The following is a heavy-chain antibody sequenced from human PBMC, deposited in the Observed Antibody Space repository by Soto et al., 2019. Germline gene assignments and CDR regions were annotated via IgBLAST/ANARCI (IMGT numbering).Heavy chain of an antibody. CDR3: ARHDINWKAPWNFDY. Sequence: SETLSLTCTVSGGSIISYYWSWIRQPPGKGLEWIGYIYYSGSTNYNPSLKSRVTISVDTSKNQFSLKLSSVTAADTAVYYCARHDINWKAPWNFDYWGQGTLVTVSS. D-gene: IGHD1-1*01. CDR2: IYYSGST. J-gene: IGHJ4*02. V-gene: IGHV4-59*08. CDR1: GGSIISYY.